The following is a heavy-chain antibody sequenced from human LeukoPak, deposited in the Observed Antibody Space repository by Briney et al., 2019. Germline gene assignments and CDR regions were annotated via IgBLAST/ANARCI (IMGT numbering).Heavy chain of an antibody. CDR1: GFTFSNYG. D-gene: IGHD6-19*01. Sequence: GRSLRLSCAASGFTFSNYGMHWVRQAPGKGLEWVAVIWYDGSNKYYADSVKVRFTISRDTSKNTLYLQMNSLRAEDTAMYYCARGRSFSSGWYAYYFDYWGQGTLVTVSS. V-gene: IGHV3-33*01. CDR3: ARGRSFSSGWYAYYFDY. J-gene: IGHJ4*02. CDR2: IWYDGSNK.